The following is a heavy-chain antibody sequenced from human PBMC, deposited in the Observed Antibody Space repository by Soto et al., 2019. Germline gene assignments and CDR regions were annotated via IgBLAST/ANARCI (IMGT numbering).Heavy chain of an antibody. CDR1: GFTFSSYG. V-gene: IGHV3-33*01. CDR3: ARDPRPIVVVTAGAFDI. Sequence: QVQLVESGGGVVQPGRSLRLSCAASGFTFSSYGMHWVRQAPGKGLEWVAVIRYDGSNKYYADSVKGRFTISRDNSKNTLYLQMNSLRAEDTAVYYCARDPRPIVVVTAGAFDIWGQGTMVTVSS. D-gene: IGHD2-21*02. J-gene: IGHJ3*02. CDR2: IRYDGSNK.